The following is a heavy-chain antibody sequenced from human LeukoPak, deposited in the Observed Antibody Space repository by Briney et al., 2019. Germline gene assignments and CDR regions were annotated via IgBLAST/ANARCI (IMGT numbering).Heavy chain of an antibody. CDR1: GFTVSSNY. J-gene: IGHJ4*02. Sequence: GGSLRLSCAASGFTVSSNYMSWVRQAPGKGLEWVSVIYSGGSTYYADSVKGRFTISRDNSKNTLYLQMNSLRAEDTAVYYCARSDYYGSGSYSAYYWGQGTLVTVSS. D-gene: IGHD3-10*01. CDR3: ARSDYYGSGSYSAYY. CDR2: IYSGGST. V-gene: IGHV3-53*01.